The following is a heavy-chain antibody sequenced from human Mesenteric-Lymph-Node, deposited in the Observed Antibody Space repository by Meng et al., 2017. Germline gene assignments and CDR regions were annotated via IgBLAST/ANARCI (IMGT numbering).Heavy chain of an antibody. D-gene: IGHD3-22*01. CDR3: ARARWVPGGYSSGYPFGY. CDR2: ISSSGSTI. Sequence: GESLKISCAASGFTFSSYEMNWVRQAPGKGLEWVSYISSSGSTIYYADSVKGRFTISRDNAKNSLYLQMNSLRAEDTAVYYCARARWVPGGYSSGYPFGYWGQGTLVTVSS. CDR1: GFTFSSYE. J-gene: IGHJ4*02. V-gene: IGHV3-48*03.